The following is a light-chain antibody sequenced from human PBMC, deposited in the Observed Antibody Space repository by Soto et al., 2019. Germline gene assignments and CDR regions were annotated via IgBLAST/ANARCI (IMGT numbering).Light chain of an antibody. Sequence: DIQMTQSPSTLSASVGDRVTITCRASQSVSTWLAWYQQKPGKAPKLLIYKASSLESGVPSKFSGSGSEIEFTLTISSLQPDDFATDYCQQYNSYSWTFGQGTKVEIK. CDR2: KAS. V-gene: IGKV1-5*03. CDR3: QQYNSYSWT. J-gene: IGKJ1*01. CDR1: QSVSTW.